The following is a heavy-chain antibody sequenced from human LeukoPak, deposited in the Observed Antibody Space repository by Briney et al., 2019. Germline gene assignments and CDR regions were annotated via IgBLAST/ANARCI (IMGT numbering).Heavy chain of an antibody. D-gene: IGHD1-1*01. V-gene: IGHV3-73*01. CDR1: GFTFSGSA. Sequence: GGSLRLSCAASGFTFSGSAMHWVRQAPGKGLEWVGRIRSKANSYATAYAASVKGRFTISRDDSKNTAYLQMNSLKTEDTAVYYCTRRVERVPYYYYGMDVWGQGTTVTVSS. CDR2: IRSKANSYAT. J-gene: IGHJ6*02. CDR3: TRRVERVPYYYYGMDV.